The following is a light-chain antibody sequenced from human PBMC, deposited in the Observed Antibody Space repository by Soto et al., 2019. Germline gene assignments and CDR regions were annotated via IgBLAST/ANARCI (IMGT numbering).Light chain of an antibody. CDR2: KTD. CDR3: ATWDDSLRGPV. CDR1: TSNIGNNY. V-gene: IGLV1-47*01. Sequence: QSVLTQPPSASETPGQRVTISCSGSTSNIGNNYGYWYQQRPGAAPRLLIYKTDKQPTGVPDRFSGSKAGTSASLAISGLRSEDEADYHCATWDDSLRGPVFGGGTKLTVL. J-gene: IGLJ2*01.